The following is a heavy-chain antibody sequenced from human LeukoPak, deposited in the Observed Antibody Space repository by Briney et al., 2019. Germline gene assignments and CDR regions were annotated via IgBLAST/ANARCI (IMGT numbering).Heavy chain of an antibody. CDR2: FSGSGSRT. Sequence: PGGSLRLSCAASGFIFISFAMSWVRQAPGKGLEWVSTFSGSGSRTSYADSVKGRFTISRDNSKNTLYLQMKSLRAEDTAVYYCAKSALAAGVAHYYDSSGSFDYWGQGTLVTVSS. CDR3: AKSALAAGVAHYYDSSGSFDY. D-gene: IGHD3-22*01. J-gene: IGHJ4*02. CDR1: GFIFISFA. V-gene: IGHV3-23*01.